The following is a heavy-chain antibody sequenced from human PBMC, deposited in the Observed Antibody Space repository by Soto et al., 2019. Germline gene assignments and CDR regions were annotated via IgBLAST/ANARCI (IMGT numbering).Heavy chain of an antibody. D-gene: IGHD2-15*01. J-gene: IGHJ6*02. CDR1: GFTFSGFY. CDR3: ARSPYSLEGDGQHYYYGMDL. CDR2: IKPNTDDT. Sequence: GASVKVSCKPSGFTFSGFYLHRVRQAPGQGLEWMGWIKPNTDDTGYAQKFQGRVTLTWDTSSSAGYMDLSRLRSDDTAVYYCARSPYSLEGDGQHYYYGMDLWGLGTTVTVSS. V-gene: IGHV1-2*02.